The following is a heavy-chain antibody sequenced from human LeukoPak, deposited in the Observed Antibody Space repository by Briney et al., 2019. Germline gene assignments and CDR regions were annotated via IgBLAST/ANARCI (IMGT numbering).Heavy chain of an antibody. D-gene: IGHD3-3*01. CDR2: MNPNSGNT. CDR1: GYTFTSYD. V-gene: IGHV1-8*01. CDR3: ATLVFGVVPYYFDY. Sequence: EASVKVSCKASGYTFTSYDINWVRQATGQGLEWMGWMNPNSGNTGYAQKFQGRVTMTEDTSTDTAYMELSSLRSEDTAVYYCATLVFGVVPYYFDYWGQGTLVTVSS. J-gene: IGHJ4*02.